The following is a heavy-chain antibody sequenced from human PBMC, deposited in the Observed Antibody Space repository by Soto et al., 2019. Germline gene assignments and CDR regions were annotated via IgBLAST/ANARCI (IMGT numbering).Heavy chain of an antibody. Sequence: GGSLRLSCAASGFTFSSYAMHWVRQAPGKGLEWVAVISYDGSNKYYADSVKGRFTISRDNSKNTLYLQMNSLRAEDTAVYYCAKSTMNARRYFDYWGQGTLVTVSS. CDR2: ISYDGSNK. J-gene: IGHJ4*02. V-gene: IGHV3-30-3*02. CDR1: GFTFSSYA. CDR3: AKSTMNARRYFDY. D-gene: IGHD3-22*01.